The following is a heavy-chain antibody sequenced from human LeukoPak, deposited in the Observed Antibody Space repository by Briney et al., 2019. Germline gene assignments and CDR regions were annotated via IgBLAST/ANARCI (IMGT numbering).Heavy chain of an antibody. CDR3: AKAARPDYNYYYMDV. J-gene: IGHJ6*03. CDR1: GFSFSSYT. D-gene: IGHD6-6*01. CDR2: ISSTSNYI. V-gene: IGHV3-21*01. Sequence: GGSLSLSCAASGFSFSSYTRHWVRQAPGKGLEWVSSISSTSNYIYYADSVKGRFTISRDNAKNSVHLQMNSLRAEDTALYYCAKAARPDYNYYYMDVWGKGTTVTVSS.